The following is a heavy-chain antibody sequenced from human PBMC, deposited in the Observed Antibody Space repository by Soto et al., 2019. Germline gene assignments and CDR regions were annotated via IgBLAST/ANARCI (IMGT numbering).Heavy chain of an antibody. V-gene: IGHV3-30-3*01. CDR3: ARAPHYYDSSGYYPLNY. D-gene: IGHD3-22*01. CDR1: GFTFSSYA. CDR2: ISYDGSNK. J-gene: IGHJ4*02. Sequence: QVQLVESGGGVVQPGRSLRLSCAASGFTFSSYAMHWVRQAPGKGLEWVAVISYDGSNKYYADSVKGRFTISRDNSKNTLYLQMNGLRAEDTAVYYCARAPHYYDSSGYYPLNYWGQGTLVTVSS.